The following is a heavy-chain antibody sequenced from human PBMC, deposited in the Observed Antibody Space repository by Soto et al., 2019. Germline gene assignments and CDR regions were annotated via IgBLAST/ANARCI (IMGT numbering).Heavy chain of an antibody. CDR2: INHSGST. Sequence: PSETLSLNSCRDSGSFWGYYLTLISQPPGTGLEWIGEINHSGSTNYNPSLKSRVTVSVDTSKNQFSLKLSSVTAADTAVYYCASRNYYGSGSYHYYFDYWGQGTLVTVSS. CDR1: SGSFWGYY. V-gene: IGHV4-34*01. D-gene: IGHD3-10*01. J-gene: IGHJ4*02. CDR3: ASRNYYGSGSYHYYFDY.